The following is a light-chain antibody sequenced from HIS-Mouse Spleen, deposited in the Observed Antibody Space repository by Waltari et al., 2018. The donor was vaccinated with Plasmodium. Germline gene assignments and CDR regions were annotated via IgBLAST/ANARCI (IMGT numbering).Light chain of an antibody. V-gene: IGLV3-9*01. Sequence: SYELTQPLSVSVALGQTARITCGGNNIGSKNVHWYQQKPGQAPVLGIYMDSNRASGIPERFSGSNSGNTATRTISRAQAGDEADYYCQVWDSSTVVFGGGTKLTVL. J-gene: IGLJ2*01. CDR2: MDS. CDR1: NIGSKN. CDR3: QVWDSSTVV.